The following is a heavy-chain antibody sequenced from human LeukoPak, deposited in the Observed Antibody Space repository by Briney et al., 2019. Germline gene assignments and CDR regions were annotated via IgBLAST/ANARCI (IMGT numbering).Heavy chain of an antibody. CDR3: ASPYYDFWSGYYTDDAFDI. CDR2: IYPGDSDT. D-gene: IGHD3-3*01. CDR1: GYSFTSYW. Sequence: GESLKISCKGSGYSFTSYWIGWVRQMPGKGLEWMGIIYPGDSDTRYGPSFQGQVPISADKSISTAYLQWSSLKASDTAMYYCASPYYDFWSGYYTDDAFDIWGQGTMVTVSS. J-gene: IGHJ3*02. V-gene: IGHV5-51*01.